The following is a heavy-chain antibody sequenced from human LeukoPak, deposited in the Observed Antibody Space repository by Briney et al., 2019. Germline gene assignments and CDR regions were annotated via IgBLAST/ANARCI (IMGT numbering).Heavy chain of an antibody. J-gene: IGHJ4*02. V-gene: IGHV6-1*01. D-gene: IGHD6-19*01. CDR1: EDSVSSNSAA. CDR2: TYYRSKWYN. Sequence: SQTLSLTCAISEDSVSSNSAAWNWIRQSPSRGLEWLGRTYYRSKWYNDYAVSVKSRITINPDTSKNQFSLLLNSVTPEDTAVYYCARDSSPYSSGWYSRVPGFDYWGQGTLVTVSS. CDR3: ARDSSPYSSGWYSRVPGFDY.